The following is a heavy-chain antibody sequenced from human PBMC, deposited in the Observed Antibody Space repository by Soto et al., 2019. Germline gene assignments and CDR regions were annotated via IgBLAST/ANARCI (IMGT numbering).Heavy chain of an antibody. V-gene: IGHV4-39*02. CDR3: ARLGGLTEFSGPWYELAQ. D-gene: IGHD3-16*01. CDR1: GGSVFSSSSL. Sequence: SETLSLTCTVAGGSVFSSSSLWVWIRQSPGKGLEWLGQIFYTGTTYYNPSLGSRITMSVDSSKSLFSLRLSSVTAADTALYYCARLGGLTEFSGPWYELAQWGRGILVTVSS. J-gene: IGHJ4*02. CDR2: IFYTGTT.